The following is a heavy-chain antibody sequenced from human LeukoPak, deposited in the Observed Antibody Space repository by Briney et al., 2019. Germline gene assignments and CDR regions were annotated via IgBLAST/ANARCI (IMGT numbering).Heavy chain of an antibody. D-gene: IGHD6-19*01. CDR3: ARDGSGWYSDLWHWFDP. CDR1: GGSISSSSYY. J-gene: IGHJ5*02. CDR2: IYYSGST. V-gene: IGHV4-39*07. Sequence: SETLSLTCTVSGGSISSSSYYWGWIRQPPGKGLEWIGSIYYSGSTYYNPSLKSRVTISVDTSKNQFSLKLSSVTAADTAVYYCARDGSGWYSDLWHWFDPWGQGTLVTVSS.